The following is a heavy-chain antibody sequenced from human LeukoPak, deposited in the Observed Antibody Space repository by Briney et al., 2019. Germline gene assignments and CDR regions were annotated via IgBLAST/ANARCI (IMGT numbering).Heavy chain of an antibody. CDR3: AKDGVIFGSIEDYYYYMDV. J-gene: IGHJ6*03. CDR2: IRYDGSNK. Sequence: GGSLRLSCAASGFTFSSYGMHWVRQAPGKGLEWVAFIRYDGSNKYYADSVKGRFTISRDNSKNTLYLQMNSLRAEDTAVYYCAKDGVIFGSIEDYYYYMDVWGKGTTVTVSS. V-gene: IGHV3-30*02. CDR1: GFTFSSYG. D-gene: IGHD3/OR15-3a*01.